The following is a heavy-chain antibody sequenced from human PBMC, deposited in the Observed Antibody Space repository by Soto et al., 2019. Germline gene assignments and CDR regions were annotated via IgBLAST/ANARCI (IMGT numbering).Heavy chain of an antibody. CDR3: ASHYYDSSGYHY. D-gene: IGHD3-22*01. CDR2: IYYSGST. CDR1: GGSISSYY. V-gene: IGHV4-59*01. J-gene: IGHJ4*02. Sequence: PSETLSLTCTVSGGSISSYYWSWIRQPPGKGLEWIGYIYYSGSTNYNPSLKSRVTISVDTSKNQFSLKLSSVTAADTAVYYCASHYYDSSGYHYWGQGTLVTVSS.